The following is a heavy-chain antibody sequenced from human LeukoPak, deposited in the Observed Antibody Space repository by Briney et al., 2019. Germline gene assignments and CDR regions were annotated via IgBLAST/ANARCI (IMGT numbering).Heavy chain of an antibody. J-gene: IGHJ5*02. Sequence: PSETLSLTCIVSGDSITRGDYYWSWIRQPPGKGLEWIGYIYYSGTTYYNPSLKSRVTMSVDTSKNQFSLNLNSVTAADTAVYHCARAVQASVQPRFDPWGQGTLVTVSS. D-gene: IGHD1-1*01. CDR1: GDSITRGDYY. CDR2: IYYSGTT. CDR3: ARAVQASVQPRFDP. V-gene: IGHV4-30-4*08.